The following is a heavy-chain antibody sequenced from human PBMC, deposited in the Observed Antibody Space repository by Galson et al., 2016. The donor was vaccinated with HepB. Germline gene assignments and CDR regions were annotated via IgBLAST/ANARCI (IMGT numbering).Heavy chain of an antibody. Sequence: SVKVSCKASGYPFITYGITWVRQAPGQGLEWMGWISADTGNTNYAQNLQGRVTMTTDTSTSTAYMELRSLTSDDTAVYYCATLNLAVADASWWGQGTLVTVSS. J-gene: IGHJ4*02. CDR2: ISADTGNT. V-gene: IGHV1-18*04. CDR3: ATLNLAVADASW. CDR1: GYPFITYG.